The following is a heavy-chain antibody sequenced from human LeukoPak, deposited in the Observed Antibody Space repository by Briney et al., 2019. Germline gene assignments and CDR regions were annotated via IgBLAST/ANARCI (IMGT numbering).Heavy chain of an antibody. J-gene: IGHJ4*02. CDR2: ISYDGSNK. CDR3: AREYDSSGYYSHYFDY. Sequence: QAGRSLRLSCAASGFTFSSYAMHWVRQAPGKGLEWVAVISYDGSNKYYADSVKGRFTISRDNSKNTLYLQMNSLRAEDTAVYYCAREYDSSGYYSHYFDYWGQGTLVTVSS. CDR1: GFTFSSYA. V-gene: IGHV3-30-3*01. D-gene: IGHD3-22*01.